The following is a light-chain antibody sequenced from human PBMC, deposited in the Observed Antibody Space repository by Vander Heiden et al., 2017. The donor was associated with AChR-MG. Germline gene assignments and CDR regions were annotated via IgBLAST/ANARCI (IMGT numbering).Light chain of an antibody. J-gene: IGLJ3*02. Sequence: QSALTQPRSVSGSPGQPVTISCTGTGSNVGGYNYVSWYQQHPGKAPKLIIYDVSKRPSGVPDRFSGSKSGNTASLTISGLQAEDEADYSCCSYAGTYTWVFGGGTKLTVL. V-gene: IGLV2-11*01. CDR3: CSYAGTYTWV. CDR1: GSNVGGYNY. CDR2: DVS.